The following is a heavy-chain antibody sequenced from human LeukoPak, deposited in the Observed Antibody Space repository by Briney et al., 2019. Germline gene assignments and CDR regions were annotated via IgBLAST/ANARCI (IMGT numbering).Heavy chain of an antibody. CDR1: GYSFTSYW. V-gene: IGHV5-51*01. Sequence: GESLKISCKGSGYSFTSYWIGWVRQMPGKGLEWMGIIYPGDSDTRYSPSFQGQVTISADKSISTAYLQWSSLKASDTAMYYCARAWVLDIMVVTANVWFDPWGQGTLVTVSS. D-gene: IGHD2-21*02. J-gene: IGHJ5*02. CDR3: ARAWVLDIMVVTANVWFDP. CDR2: IYPGDSDT.